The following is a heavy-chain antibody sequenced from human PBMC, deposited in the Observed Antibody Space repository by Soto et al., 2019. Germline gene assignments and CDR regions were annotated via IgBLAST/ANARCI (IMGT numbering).Heavy chain of an antibody. J-gene: IGHJ3*02. CDR1: GATLDTFINFG. CDR2: IIPVFGTA. D-gene: IGHD4-17*01. Sequence: QVQLVQSGAEVKKPGSSVKVSCKASGATLDTFINFGVTWVRRAPGQGLEWMGGIIPVFGTAHYAQKFQGRLTISDXKXXXTXXIKMSSMRYDDKAVYYCARGATTKILVLKYDALEIWGQGTMVTVSS. CDR3: ARGATTKILVLKYDALEI. V-gene: IGHV1-69*14.